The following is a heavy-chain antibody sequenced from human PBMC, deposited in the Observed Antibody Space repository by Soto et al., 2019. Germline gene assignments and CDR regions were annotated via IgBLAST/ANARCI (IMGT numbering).Heavy chain of an antibody. CDR3: AHRLFGGYYFDY. Sequence: SGPTLVNPTQTLTLTCTFSGFSLTTNGWCVSWIRQPPGKALEWLALIDWADDKYYSASLKTRLTISKDTSKNHVVLTMTNMDPVDTATYFCAHRLFGGYYFDYWGQGALVTVSS. D-gene: IGHD2-15*01. J-gene: IGHJ4*02. CDR2: IDWADDK. CDR1: GFSLTTNGWC. V-gene: IGHV2-70*12.